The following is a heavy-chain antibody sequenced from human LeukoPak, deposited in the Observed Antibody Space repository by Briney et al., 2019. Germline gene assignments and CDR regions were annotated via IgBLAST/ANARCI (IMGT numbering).Heavy chain of an antibody. CDR1: GFTFSSYS. Sequence: GGSLSLSCAASGFTFSSYSMNWVRQAPGKGLEWVSSISSSSSYIYYADSVKGRFTISRDNAKNSLYLQMNSLRAEDTAVYYCARTLGTPGHFDYWGQGTLVTVSS. CDR3: ARTLGTPGHFDY. J-gene: IGHJ4*02. V-gene: IGHV3-21*01. CDR2: ISSSSSYI.